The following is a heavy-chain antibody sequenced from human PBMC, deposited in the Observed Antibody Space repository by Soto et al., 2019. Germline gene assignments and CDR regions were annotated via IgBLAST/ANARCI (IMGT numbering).Heavy chain of an antibody. CDR3: ARSPGYYFDY. Sequence: SETLSLTYTVSGGSIGSGGYYWSWIRQHPGKGLEWIGYIYYSGITYYNPSLKSRVTISVDTSKNQFSLKLSSVTAADTAVYYCARSPGYYFDYWGQGTLVTVPQ. CDR1: GGSIGSGGYY. CDR2: IYYSGIT. V-gene: IGHV4-31*03. J-gene: IGHJ4*02.